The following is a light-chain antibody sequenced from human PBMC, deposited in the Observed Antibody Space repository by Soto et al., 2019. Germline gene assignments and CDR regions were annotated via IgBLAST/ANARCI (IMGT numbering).Light chain of an antibody. J-gene: IGKJ1*01. CDR3: QQYYSYPLT. CDR1: QGISSY. Sequence: AIRMSHSPSSLSASKGDRVTITCRASQGISSYLAWYQQKPGKAPKLLIYAASTLQSGVPSRFSGSGSGTDFTLTISCLQSEDFATYYCQQYYSYPLTFGQGTKVDIK. V-gene: IGKV1-8*01. CDR2: AAS.